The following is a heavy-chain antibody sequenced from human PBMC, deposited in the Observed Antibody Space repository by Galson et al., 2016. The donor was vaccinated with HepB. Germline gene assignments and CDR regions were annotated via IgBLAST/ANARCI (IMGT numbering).Heavy chain of an antibody. Sequence: SLRLSCAASGFPFSAYGMSWVRQAPGKGLEWVSDISYDASSLHYADSVKGRFTVSRDNSGHTLYLQMNSLIPEDTAVYYCASHDDSDWDYWGQGTLVTVSP. CDR2: ISYDASSL. J-gene: IGHJ4*02. V-gene: IGHV3-30*03. D-gene: IGHD3-9*01. CDR1: GFPFSAYG. CDR3: ASHDDSDWDY.